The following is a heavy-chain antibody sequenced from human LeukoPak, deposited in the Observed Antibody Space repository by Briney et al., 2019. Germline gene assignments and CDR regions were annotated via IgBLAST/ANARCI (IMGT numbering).Heavy chain of an antibody. CDR3: ASQGVIDQGGSWFDP. D-gene: IGHD3-16*02. V-gene: IGHV4-34*01. CDR1: GGSFSGYY. CDR2: INHSGST. Sequence: PSETLSLTCAVYGGSFSGYYWSWIRQPPGKGLEWIGEINHSGSTNYNPSLKSRVTISVDTSKNQFSLKLSSVTAADTAVYYCASQGVIDQGGSWFDPWGQGTLVTVSS. J-gene: IGHJ5*02.